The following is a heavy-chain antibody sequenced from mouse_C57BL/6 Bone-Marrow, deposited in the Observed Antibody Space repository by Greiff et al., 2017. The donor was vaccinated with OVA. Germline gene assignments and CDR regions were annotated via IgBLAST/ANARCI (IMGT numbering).Heavy chain of an antibody. CDR1: GFTFTDYY. J-gene: IGHJ4*01. D-gene: IGHD1-1*01. V-gene: IGHV7-3*01. Sequence: EVKLMESGGGLVQPGGSLSLSCAASGFTFTDYYMSWVRQPPGKALEWLGFISNKANGYTTEYSASVKGRFTISRANSQSILYLRMNALRAEDSATCYCASLYGSDAMDYWGQGTSVTVAS. CDR2: ISNKANGYTT. CDR3: ASLYGSDAMDY.